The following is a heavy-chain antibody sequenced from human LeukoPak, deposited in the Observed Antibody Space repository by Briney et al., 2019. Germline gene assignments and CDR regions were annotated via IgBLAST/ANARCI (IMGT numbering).Heavy chain of an antibody. CDR1: GFTFTDFW. J-gene: IGHJ4*02. D-gene: IGHD6-13*01. V-gene: IGHV3-7*01. CDR3: ARDGTAPGLYFDL. CDR2: IRQDGSEK. Sequence: GGSLRLSCEVSGFTFTDFWMNWVRQAPGKGPEWVASIRQDGSEKTYVDSVKGRFTISRDNTKNSSSLQLNGLTAEDTAVYYCARDGTAPGLYFDLWGQGTLVTVSS.